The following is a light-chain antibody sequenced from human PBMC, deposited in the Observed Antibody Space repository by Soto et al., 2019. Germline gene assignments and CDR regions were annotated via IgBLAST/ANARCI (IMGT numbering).Light chain of an antibody. Sequence: QSALTQPRSASGSPGQSVTISCTGTKNDIGVYDFVSWYQHHPGKAPRLIIYEVVQRPSGVPDRFSGSKSGNTASLTISGLQAEDEADYYCSSYTSSSTYVVFGGGTKLTVL. V-gene: IGLV2-18*02. CDR2: EVV. CDR1: KNDIGVYDF. J-gene: IGLJ2*01. CDR3: SSYTSSSTYVV.